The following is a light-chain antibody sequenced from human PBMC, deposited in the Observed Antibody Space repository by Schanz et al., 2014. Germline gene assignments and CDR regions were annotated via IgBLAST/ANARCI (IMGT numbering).Light chain of an antibody. J-gene: IGKJ2*01. CDR1: QSVSSID. CDR3: QQYKNWPET. V-gene: IGKV3-20*01. Sequence: EIVLTQSPGTLSLSPGERATLSCRASQSVSSIDLAWYQQKPGQAPNVLIYGASRRATGIPDRFSGSGSGTDFTLTINSLQSEDVAAYYCQQYKNWPETFGQGTKLEIK. CDR2: GAS.